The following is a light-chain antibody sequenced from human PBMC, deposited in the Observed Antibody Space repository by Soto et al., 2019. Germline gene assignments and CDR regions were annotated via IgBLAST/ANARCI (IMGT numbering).Light chain of an antibody. CDR2: EVS. Sequence: QSALTQPRSVSGSPGQSVTISCTGTSSDVGGHNYVSWYQQYPGKAPKLMIYEVSDRPSGVSNRFSGSKSGNTASLTISGLQAEDEADYYCSSFTSNSTPYVFGTGTKVTVL. CDR1: SSDVGGHNY. V-gene: IGLV2-14*01. J-gene: IGLJ1*01. CDR3: SSFTSNSTPYV.